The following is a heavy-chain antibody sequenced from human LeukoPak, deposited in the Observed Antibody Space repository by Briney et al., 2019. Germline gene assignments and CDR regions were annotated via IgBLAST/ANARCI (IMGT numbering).Heavy chain of an antibody. D-gene: IGHD3-16*01. CDR2: LLPVMGTI. CDR3: ARDSYGAHDLVI. J-gene: IGHJ3*02. CDR1: GDSLSSHA. V-gene: IGHV1-69*05. Sequence: GASVKVSCKASGDSLSSHAISWVRQAPGQGLEWMGSLLPVMGTINHAQKFQGRLTMTTESSTSTAYMELRGLTSEDTGIYYCARDSYGAHDLVIWGQGTKVSVSS.